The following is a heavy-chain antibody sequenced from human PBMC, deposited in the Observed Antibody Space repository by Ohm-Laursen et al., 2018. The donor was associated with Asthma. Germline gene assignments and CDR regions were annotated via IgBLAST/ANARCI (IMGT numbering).Heavy chain of an antibody. V-gene: IGHV3-30-3*01. Sequence: SLRLSCAASGFTFRSYAMHWVRQAPGKGLEWVAVGGSYYDGGLKCYADSVNGRFTVSRDDSKNSLYLQMNSLRPDDTAVYYCARDVMEWYLPAFDFWGQGTLVTVSS. CDR3: ARDVMEWYLPAFDF. D-gene: IGHD3-3*01. CDR1: GFTFRSYA. CDR2: GGSYYDGGLK. J-gene: IGHJ4*02.